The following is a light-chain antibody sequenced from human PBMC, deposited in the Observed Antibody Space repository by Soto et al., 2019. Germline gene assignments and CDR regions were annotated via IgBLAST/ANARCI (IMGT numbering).Light chain of an antibody. Sequence: QMTQSPSSLSASVGDRVTITCRASQSNSNYLNWYQQKPGKAPKLLIYAASSLQSGVPSRFSGSGSGTDFTLTISSLQPEDFATYYCQQSYSTPWTFGQGTKVEFK. CDR1: QSNSNY. V-gene: IGKV1-39*01. CDR3: QQSYSTPWT. J-gene: IGKJ1*01. CDR2: AAS.